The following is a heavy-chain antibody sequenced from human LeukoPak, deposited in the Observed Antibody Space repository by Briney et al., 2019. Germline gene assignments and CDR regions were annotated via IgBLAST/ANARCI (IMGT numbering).Heavy chain of an antibody. CDR1: GGSVSSGSYY. CDR3: ARVIGDSSGYYYDYPGTYSDY. J-gene: IGHJ4*02. V-gene: IGHV4-61*01. CDR2: IYYSGST. D-gene: IGHD3-22*01. Sequence: PSETLSLTCTVSGGSVSSGSYYWSWIRQPPGKGLEWIGYIYYSGSTNYNPSLKSRVTISVDTSKNQFSLKLSSVTAADTAVYYCARVIGDSSGYYYDYPGTYSDYWGQGTLVTVSS.